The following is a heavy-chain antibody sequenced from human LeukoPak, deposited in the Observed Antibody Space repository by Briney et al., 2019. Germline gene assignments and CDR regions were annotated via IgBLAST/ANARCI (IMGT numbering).Heavy chain of an antibody. J-gene: IGHJ4*02. V-gene: IGHV3-74*01. CDR2: ISGDGSST. CDR3: ARVGYSSSWFFFNF. Sequence: GGSLRLSCAASGFIFNSYWMHWVRQGPGEGVGWVSRISGDGSSTINADSVKGGFTISRDNAKNTLYLQMDSLRAADTALYYCARVGYSSSWFFFNFWGQGTLVTVSS. CDR1: GFIFNSYW. D-gene: IGHD6-13*01.